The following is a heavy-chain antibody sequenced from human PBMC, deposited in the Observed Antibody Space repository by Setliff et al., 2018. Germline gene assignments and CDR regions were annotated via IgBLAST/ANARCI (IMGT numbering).Heavy chain of an antibody. CDR1: GNTLTHLS. CDR2: ISPYSGNT. D-gene: IGHD6-19*01. J-gene: IGHJ4*02. Sequence: ASVKVSCKVSGNTLTHLSIHWVRQAPGEGLEWLGSISPYSGNTNYPQWLQDRVTMTIDTSATTVYMELKSLRSDDTAVYYCVRSSAPQVVLAADFDFWGQGTPVTVSS. CDR3: VRSSAPQVVLAADFDF. V-gene: IGHV1-18*01.